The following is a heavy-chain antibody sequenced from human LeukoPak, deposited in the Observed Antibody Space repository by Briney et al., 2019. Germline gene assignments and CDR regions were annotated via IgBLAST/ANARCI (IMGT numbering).Heavy chain of an antibody. CDR1: GFIFDDYA. D-gene: IGHD3-10*01. Sequence: SLRLSCAASGFIFDDYAMHWVRPAPGKGLEWVSGISWNSGSIGYSDSVKGRFTISRDNAKNSLYLQMNSLRAEDTALYYCAKDAGGYYYYYMGVWGKGTTVTISS. CDR3: AKDAGGYYYYYMGV. CDR2: ISWNSGSI. V-gene: IGHV3-9*01. J-gene: IGHJ6*03.